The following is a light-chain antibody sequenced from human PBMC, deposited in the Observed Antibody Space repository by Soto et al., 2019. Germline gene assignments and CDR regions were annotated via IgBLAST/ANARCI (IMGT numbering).Light chain of an antibody. CDR1: SSNIRAGYD. V-gene: IGLV1-40*01. CDR2: GNN. Sequence: QSVLTQPPSVSGAPGQRVTISCTWSSSNIRAGYDVHWYQQLPGTDPKLLIYGNNNRPSGVPDRLSGSKSGTSASLAITGLQAEDEADYYCQSYDTSLSAVVFGGGTKLTAL. J-gene: IGLJ3*02. CDR3: QSYDTSLSAVV.